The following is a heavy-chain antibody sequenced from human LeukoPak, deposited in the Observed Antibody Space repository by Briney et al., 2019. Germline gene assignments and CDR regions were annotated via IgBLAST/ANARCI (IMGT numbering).Heavy chain of an antibody. CDR3: AFGYYDSSGWY. CDR2: INPNSGGT. J-gene: IGHJ4*02. D-gene: IGHD3-22*01. Sequence: EASVKVSCKASGYTFTGYHLHWVRQAPGQELEWIGWINPNSGGTNHAQKFQGRVTMTRDTSISTAYMELSSLRSEDTAVYYCAFGYYDSSGWYWGQGTLVTVSS. V-gene: IGHV1-2*02. CDR1: GYTFTGYH.